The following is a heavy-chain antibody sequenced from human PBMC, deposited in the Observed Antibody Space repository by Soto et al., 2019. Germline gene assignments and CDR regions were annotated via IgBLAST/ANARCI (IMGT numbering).Heavy chain of an antibody. Sequence: PSETLSLTCTVSGGSIRSYYWTWIRQPPGKGLEWVGYIFYSGSTFYNPSLKSRVTISIHTPKSQFSMQLTSVTAADTAVYYCARGAADTAMVDSWGQGTLVTVSS. CDR2: IFYSGST. J-gene: IGHJ4*02. CDR3: ARGAADTAMVDS. V-gene: IGHV4-59*01. D-gene: IGHD5-18*01. CDR1: GGSIRSYY.